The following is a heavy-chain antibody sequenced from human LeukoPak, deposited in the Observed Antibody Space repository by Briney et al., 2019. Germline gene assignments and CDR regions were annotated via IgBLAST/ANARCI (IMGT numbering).Heavy chain of an antibody. D-gene: IGHD5-18*01. CDR1: GYTFIHDH. CDR3: ATVDTTMGVYVDY. CDR2: LNPSGGNT. Sequence: SVKVSCKASGYTFIHDHVHWVRQAPGQGLEWMGILNPSGGNTIYAPKFQGRLTITRDTSTTTGYMELSSLGSGDRAGYCCATVDTTMGVYVDYWAREPWSPSRQ. V-gene: IGHV1-46*01. J-gene: IGHJ4*02.